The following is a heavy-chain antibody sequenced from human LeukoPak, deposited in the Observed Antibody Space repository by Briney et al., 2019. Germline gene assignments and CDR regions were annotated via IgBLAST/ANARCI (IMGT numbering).Heavy chain of an antibody. J-gene: IGHJ4*02. V-gene: IGHV1-46*01. CDR3: ARESPTYYDILTGSPGLYYFDY. D-gene: IGHD3-9*01. CDR2: INPSGGST. Sequence: ASVKVSCKASGYTFTSYYVHWVRQAPGQGLEWMGIINPSGGSTSYAQKFQGRVTMTRDTSTSTVYMELSSLRSEDTAVYYCARESPTYYDILTGSPGLYYFDYWGQGTLVTVTS. CDR1: GYTFTSYY.